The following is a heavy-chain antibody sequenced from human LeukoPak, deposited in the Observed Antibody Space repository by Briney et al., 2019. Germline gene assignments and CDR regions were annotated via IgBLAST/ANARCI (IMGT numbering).Heavy chain of an antibody. V-gene: IGHV3-7*01. CDR3: ARDHPIRGYSYGCLDY. CDR2: IKQDGSEK. J-gene: IGHJ4*02. D-gene: IGHD5-18*01. CDR1: GFTFSSYW. Sequence: GGSLRLSCAASGFTFSSYWMSWVRQAPGKGLEWVANIKQDGSEKYYVDSVKGRFTISRDNAKNSLYLQMNSLRAEDTAVYYCARDHPIRGYSYGCLDYWGQGTLVTVSS.